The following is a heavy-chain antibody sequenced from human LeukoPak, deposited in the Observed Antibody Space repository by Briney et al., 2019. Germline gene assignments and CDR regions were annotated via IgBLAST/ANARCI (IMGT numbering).Heavy chain of an antibody. V-gene: IGHV3-11*04. CDR2: INTGRSSI. CDR1: GFTFSDYY. Sequence: GGSLRLSCAAAGFTFSDYYMSWIRQAPGKGLEWVSYINTGRSSIYYADSVKGRFTISRDNAKNSLYLQMNSLRAEDTAVYYCATADSVGFYYVYFDYWGQGTLVTVSS. J-gene: IGHJ4*02. D-gene: IGHD3-22*01. CDR3: ATADSVGFYYVYFDY.